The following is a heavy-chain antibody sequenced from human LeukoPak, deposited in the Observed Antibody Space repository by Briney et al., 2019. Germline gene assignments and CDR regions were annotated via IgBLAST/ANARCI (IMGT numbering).Heavy chain of an antibody. CDR2: ISYDGSNK. Sequence: PGRSLRLSCAASGFTFSSYAMHWVRQAPGKGLEWVAVISYDGSNKYYADSVKGRFTISRDNSKNTLYLQMNSLRAEDTAMYYCARDHGSSWYYFDYWGQGTLATVSS. D-gene: IGHD6-13*01. V-gene: IGHV3-30*04. CDR3: ARDHGSSWYYFDY. J-gene: IGHJ4*02. CDR1: GFTFSSYA.